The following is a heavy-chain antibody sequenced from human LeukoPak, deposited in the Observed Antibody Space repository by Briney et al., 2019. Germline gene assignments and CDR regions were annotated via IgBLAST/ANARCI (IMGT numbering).Heavy chain of an antibody. CDR1: GFTFRSYA. CDR3: AKPNRYGDYSFFGV. J-gene: IGHJ4*02. Sequence: GRSLRLSCAASGFTFRSYAIHWVRQAPGKGLEWVAVISYDGSNKYYADFVKGRFTISRDNSKNTLYLQMNSLRAEDTAVYYCAKPNRYGDYSFFGVWGQGTLVTVSS. D-gene: IGHD4-17*01. V-gene: IGHV3-30*04. CDR2: ISYDGSNK.